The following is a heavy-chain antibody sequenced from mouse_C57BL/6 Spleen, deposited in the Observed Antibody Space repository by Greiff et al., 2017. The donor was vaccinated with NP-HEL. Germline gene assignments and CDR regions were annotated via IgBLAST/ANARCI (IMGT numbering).Heavy chain of an antibody. CDR3: ARPDFDY. CDR1: GYTFTSYW. J-gene: IGHJ2*01. V-gene: IGHV1-69*01. CDR2: IDPSDSYT. Sequence: VQLQQPGAELVMPGASVKLSCKASGYTFTSYWMHWVKQRPGQGLEWIGEIDPSDSYTNYNQKFKSKSTLTVDKSSSTAYMQLSSLTSEDSAVYYCARPDFDYWGQGTTLTVSS.